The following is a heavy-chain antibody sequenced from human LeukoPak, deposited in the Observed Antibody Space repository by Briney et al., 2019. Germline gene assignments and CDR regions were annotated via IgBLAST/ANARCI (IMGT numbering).Heavy chain of an antibody. V-gene: IGHV1-69*05. CDR3: ASPYYYDSSGYQRAHWYFDL. CDR1: GGTFSSYA. Sequence: SVKVSCKASGGTFSSYAISWVRQAPGQGLEWMGRSIPIFGTANYAQKFQGRVTITTDDSTSTAYMELSSLLSEDTAVYDCASPYYYDSSGYQRAHWYFDLWGRGTLVTVSS. CDR2: SIPIFGTA. D-gene: IGHD3-22*01. J-gene: IGHJ2*01.